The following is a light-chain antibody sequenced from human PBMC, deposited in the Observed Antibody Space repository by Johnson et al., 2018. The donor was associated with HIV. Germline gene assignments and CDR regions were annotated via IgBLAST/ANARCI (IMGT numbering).Light chain of an antibody. CDR1: SSDMGNYA. CDR2: ENN. CDR3: GTWDSSLSAEV. V-gene: IGLV1-51*02. Sequence: QSVLTQPPSVSAAPGQKVTISFSGRSSDMGNYAISWYQQLPGTVPKLLMYENNKRPSGIPDRFSGSKSGTSATLGITGLQTGDEADYYCGTWDSSLSAEVFGTGTKVTVL. J-gene: IGLJ1*01.